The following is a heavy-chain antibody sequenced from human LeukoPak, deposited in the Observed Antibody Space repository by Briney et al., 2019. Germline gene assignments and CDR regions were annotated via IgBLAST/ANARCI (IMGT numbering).Heavy chain of an antibody. V-gene: IGHV4-59*12. CDR2: IYYSGST. D-gene: IGHD2-15*01. CDR3: ARRGYCSGGSCFPAYRFWTYYFDY. Sequence: SETLSLTCTVSGGSISSYYWSWIRQPPGKGLEWIGYIYYSGSTNYNPSLKSRVTISVDTSKNQFSLKLSSVTAADTAVYYCARRGYCSGGSCFPAYRFWTYYFDYWGQGTLVTVSS. J-gene: IGHJ4*02. CDR1: GGSISSYY.